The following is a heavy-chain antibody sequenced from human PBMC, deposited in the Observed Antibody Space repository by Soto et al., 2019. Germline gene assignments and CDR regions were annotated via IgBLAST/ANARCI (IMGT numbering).Heavy chain of an antibody. CDR3: ASPDYDSGAQLYYSGMDV. Sequence: QVQVVQSGAEVKKPGASVRVSCKASGHTLNSYYIHWVRQAPGQGLEWMGLINPSAGTTTYAQQFQGRVTMTRDTSTRTVYMELSSLRSDDTAVYYCASPDYDSGAQLYYSGMDVCGQGTTVTVSS. J-gene: IGHJ6*02. D-gene: IGHD3-16*01. CDR1: GHTLNSYY. V-gene: IGHV1-46*02. CDR2: INPSAGTT.